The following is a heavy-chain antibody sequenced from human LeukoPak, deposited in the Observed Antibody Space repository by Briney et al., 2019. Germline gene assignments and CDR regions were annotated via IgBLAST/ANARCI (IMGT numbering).Heavy chain of an antibody. J-gene: IGHJ4*02. CDR1: GGPFSSFH. Sequence: TSETLSLTCTVSGGPFSSFHWSWIRQPAGKGLEWLGLIYTSGSTNYSPSLKSRLTMSVDASKRQFSLKLSSVTAADTAVYYCARDFDSWGQGTLVTVSS. CDR3: ARDFDS. CDR2: IYTSGST. V-gene: IGHV4-4*07.